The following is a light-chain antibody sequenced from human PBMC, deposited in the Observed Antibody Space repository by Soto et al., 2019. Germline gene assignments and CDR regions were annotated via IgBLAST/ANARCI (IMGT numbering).Light chain of an antibody. CDR1: SSDVGGYTY. Sequence: QSALTQPASVSGSPGQSIAISCTGTSSDVGGYTYVSWYQQYPGKAPKVLIYDVSKRPSGVSDRFSGSKSGNTASLTISGLQSEDEADYYCSSYTTSSLYVFGTGTKGTVL. CDR2: DVS. CDR3: SSYTTSSLYV. V-gene: IGLV2-14*01. J-gene: IGLJ1*01.